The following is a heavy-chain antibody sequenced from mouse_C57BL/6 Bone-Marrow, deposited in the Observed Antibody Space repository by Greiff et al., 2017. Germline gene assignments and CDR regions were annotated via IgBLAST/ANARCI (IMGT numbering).Heavy chain of an antibody. CDR1: GYAFTNYL. V-gene: IGHV1-54*01. CDR3: ARGGYYFDY. CDR2: IHPNSGST. Sequence: VQLQQSGAELVRPGTSVKVSCKASGYAFTNYLIEWVKQRPGQGLEWIGMIHPNSGSTNYNEKFKSKATLTVDKSSSTAYMQLSSLTSEDSAVYYCARGGYYFDYWGQGTTLTVSS. J-gene: IGHJ2*01.